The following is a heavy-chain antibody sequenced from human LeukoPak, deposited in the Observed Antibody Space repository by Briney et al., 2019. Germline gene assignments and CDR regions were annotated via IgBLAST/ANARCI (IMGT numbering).Heavy chain of an antibody. CDR2: ISGSGGTT. V-gene: IGHV3-23*01. CDR3: AKEQWVKLWLKYFQD. Sequence: GGSLRLSCAASGFTFSSYSMNWVRQAPGKGLEWVSAISGSGGTTLYADSVKGRFTISRDNSKSTLYLQMNSLRAEDTAVYYFAKEQWVKLWLKYFQDWGQGTLVTVSS. J-gene: IGHJ1*01. D-gene: IGHD5-18*01. CDR1: GFTFSSYS.